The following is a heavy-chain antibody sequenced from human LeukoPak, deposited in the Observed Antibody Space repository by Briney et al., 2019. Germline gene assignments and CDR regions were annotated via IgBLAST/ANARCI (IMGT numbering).Heavy chain of an antibody. J-gene: IGHJ6*02. V-gene: IGHV4-59*08. CDR2: VSFSGST. D-gene: IGHD2-15*01. CDR3: ALYCRLSSNCGYYGMDV. CDR1: GGSINNYY. Sequence: SSETLSLTCIVSGGSINNYYWSWLRQPPGKGLEWIGEVSFSGSTNYNPSLTSRVTISADTSRNQFSLKLSSVTAADAAVYYCALYCRLSSNCGYYGMDVWGQGTTVTVSS.